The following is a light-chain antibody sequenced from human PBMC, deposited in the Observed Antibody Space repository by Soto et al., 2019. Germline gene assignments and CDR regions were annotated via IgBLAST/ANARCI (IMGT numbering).Light chain of an antibody. V-gene: IGLV2-14*01. J-gene: IGLJ1*01. CDR2: EVN. CDR1: SSDIGRYNY. Sequence: QSPLAQPACVSVSPGQSITISCSGTSSDIGRYNYVSWFQQHPGKGPKLVIFEVNYRPSGVSDRFSGSKSGNTASLTITGLQAEDEADYYCTSCITANTRCVFGSGTKVTVL. CDR3: TSCITANTRCV.